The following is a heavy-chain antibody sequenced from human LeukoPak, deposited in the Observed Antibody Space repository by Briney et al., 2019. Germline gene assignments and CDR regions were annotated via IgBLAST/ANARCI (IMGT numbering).Heavy chain of an antibody. CDR2: INHSGST. J-gene: IGHJ5*02. Sequence: SETLSLTCAVYGGSFSGYYWSWIRQPPGKGLEWIGEINHSGSTNYNPSLKSRVTISVDTSKNQFSLKLSSVTAADTAVYYCARRGATFIAVAGNWFDPWGQGTLVTVSS. V-gene: IGHV4-34*01. D-gene: IGHD6-19*01. CDR1: GGSFSGYY. CDR3: ARRGATFIAVAGNWFDP.